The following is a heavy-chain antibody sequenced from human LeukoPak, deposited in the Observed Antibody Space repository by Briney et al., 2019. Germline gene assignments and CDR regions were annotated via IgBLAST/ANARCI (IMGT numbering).Heavy chain of an antibody. CDR3: ARHTKTYPGYSYGYRFDP. Sequence: PSGTLSLTCTVSGGSISSYYWSWIRQPPGKGLEWIGYIYTSGSPNYNPSLKSRVTISVDTSKNQFSLKLSSVTAADTAVYYCARHTKTYPGYSYGYRFDPWGQGTLVTVSP. J-gene: IGHJ5*02. CDR1: GGSISSYY. V-gene: IGHV4-4*09. CDR2: IYTSGSP. D-gene: IGHD5-18*01.